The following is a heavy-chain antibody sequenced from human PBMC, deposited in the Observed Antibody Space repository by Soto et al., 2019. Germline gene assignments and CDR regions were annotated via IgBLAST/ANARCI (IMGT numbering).Heavy chain of an antibody. V-gene: IGHV3-48*02. J-gene: IGHJ4*02. CDR1: GFTFSSYT. CDR2: ISSSSRTI. CDR3: TRGGTRTTYWGLFDS. Sequence: EVQLVDSGGGLVQPGGSLRLSCAASGFTFSSYTMNWVRQAPGKGLEWISYISSSSRTIYYADSVKGRFTISRDNAQNSLYLQMTSLRDEDTAVYYCTRGGTRTTYWGLFDSWGQGTLVTVSS. D-gene: IGHD7-27*01.